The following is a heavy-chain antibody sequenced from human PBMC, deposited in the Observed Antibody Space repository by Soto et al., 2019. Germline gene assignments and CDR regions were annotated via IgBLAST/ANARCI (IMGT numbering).Heavy chain of an antibody. J-gene: IGHJ6*02. CDR3: ARGHYRYAMDV. CDR2: INHSGST. CDR1: GDSISTGVYS. Sequence: PSETLSLTCDVSGDSISTGVYSWNWIRQPPGKGLKWVGYINHSGSTYDNPSLKSRVTMSVNRSKNQFSLNLTSVTAADTAVYFCARGHYRYAMDVWGPGTTVTVSS. V-gene: IGHV4-30-2*01.